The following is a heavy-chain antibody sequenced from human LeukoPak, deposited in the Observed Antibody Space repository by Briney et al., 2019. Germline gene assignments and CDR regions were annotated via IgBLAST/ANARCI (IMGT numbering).Heavy chain of an antibody. J-gene: IGHJ6*03. D-gene: IGHD6-6*01. CDR2: IKQDGSEK. CDR1: RFTFSSYW. V-gene: IGHV3-7*01. CDR3: ARSGAARHYYYYYMDV. Sequence: GGSLRLSCAASRFTFSSYWMSWVRQAPGKGLEWVANIKQDGSEKYYVDSVKGRFTISRDNAKNSLYLQMNSLRAEDTAVYYCARSGAARHYYYYYMDVWGKGTTVTVSS.